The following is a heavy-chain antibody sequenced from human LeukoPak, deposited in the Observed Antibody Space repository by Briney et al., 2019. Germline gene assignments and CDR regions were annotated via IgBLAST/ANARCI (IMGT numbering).Heavy chain of an antibody. J-gene: IGHJ4*02. V-gene: IGHV1-2*02. CDR2: INPNSGGT. CDR1: GYTFTGYY. Sequence: ASVKVSCKASGYTFTGYYMHWVRQAPGQGLEWMGWINPNSGGTNYAQKFQGRVTMTRDTSISTAYMELSRLRSDDTAVYYCARGGVLLWFGESGAPFYFDYWGQGTLVTVSS. D-gene: IGHD3-10*01. CDR3: ARGGVLLWFGESGAPFYFDY.